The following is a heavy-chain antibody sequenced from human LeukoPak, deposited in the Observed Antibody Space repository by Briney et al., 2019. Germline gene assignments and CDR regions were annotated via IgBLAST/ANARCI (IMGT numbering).Heavy chain of an antibody. CDR1: GGSISSSSYY. Sequence: SETLSLTCTVSGGSISSSSYYCGWIRQPPGKGLEWIGSIYYSGSTYYNPSLKSRVTISVDTSTNQFSLRLSSVTAADTAVYYCARQENDVLTGYYVNYWGQGTLVTVSS. J-gene: IGHJ4*02. CDR2: IYYSGST. CDR3: ARQENDVLTGYYVNY. V-gene: IGHV4-39*01. D-gene: IGHD3-9*01.